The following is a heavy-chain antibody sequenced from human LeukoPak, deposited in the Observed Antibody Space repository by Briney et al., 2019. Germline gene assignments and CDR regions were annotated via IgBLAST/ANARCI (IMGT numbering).Heavy chain of an antibody. V-gene: IGHV3-74*01. D-gene: IGHD2-15*01. CDR3: ARETREAGSGDHQTDSFDV. CDR2: INSDASRP. Sequence: GGSLRLSCAASRFTFSDYWMHWVRQAPGKGLVWVSRINSDASRPSYADSVKGRFTISRDNAKNILYLQMNSLRVEDMALYYCARETREAGSGDHQTDSFDVWGQGTMVSVSS. CDR1: RFTFSDYW. J-gene: IGHJ3*01.